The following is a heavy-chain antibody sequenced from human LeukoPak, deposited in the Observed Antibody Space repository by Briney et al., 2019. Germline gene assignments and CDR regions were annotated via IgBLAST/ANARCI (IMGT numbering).Heavy chain of an antibody. J-gene: IGHJ4*02. CDR1: GFTFSSYA. D-gene: IGHD3-22*01. V-gene: IGHV3-23*01. Sequence: PGGSLRLSCAASGFTFSSYAMSWVRQAPGKGLEWVSAISGSGGSTYYADSVKGRFTISRDNSKNTLYLQMNSLRAEDTAVYYRAKASYYYDSSGYYYWGQGTLVTVSS. CDR2: ISGSGGST. CDR3: AKASYYYDSSGYYY.